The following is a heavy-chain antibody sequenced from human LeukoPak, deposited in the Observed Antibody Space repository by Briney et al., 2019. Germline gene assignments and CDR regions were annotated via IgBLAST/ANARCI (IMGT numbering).Heavy chain of an antibody. CDR3: ARGPDFRDGYNDYYFDY. J-gene: IGHJ4*02. CDR1: GFTFSSYW. Sequence: GGSLRLSCAASGFTFSSYWMSWVRQAPGKGLEWVVNIKQDGSEKYYVDSVKGRFTISRDNAKNSLYLQMNSLRAEDTAVYYCARGPDFRDGYNDYYFDYWGQGTLVTVSS. D-gene: IGHD5-24*01. CDR2: IKQDGSEK. V-gene: IGHV3-7*01.